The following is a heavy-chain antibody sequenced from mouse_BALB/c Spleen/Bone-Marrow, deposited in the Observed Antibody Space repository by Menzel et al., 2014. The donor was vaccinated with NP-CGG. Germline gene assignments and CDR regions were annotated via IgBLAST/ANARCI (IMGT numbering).Heavy chain of an antibody. Sequence: EVKLMESGGGLVQPGGSLRLSCATSGFTFTDFYMSWVRQPPGKALEWLGLIRNKANGYTTEYSASVKGRFTISRDNSQSILYLQMNTLRAEDSATYFCARDINDNYNWYFDVWGAGTTVTVSS. CDR1: GFTFTDFY. D-gene: IGHD2-1*01. V-gene: IGHV7-3*02. CDR3: ARDINDNYNWYFDV. CDR2: IRNKANGYTT. J-gene: IGHJ1*01.